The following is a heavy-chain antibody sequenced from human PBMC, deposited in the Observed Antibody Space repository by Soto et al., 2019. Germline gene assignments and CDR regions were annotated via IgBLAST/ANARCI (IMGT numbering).Heavy chain of an antibody. V-gene: IGHV5-51*01. Sequence: LGESLKISCKGSGYSFTSYWIGWVRQMPGKGPEWMGIIYPGDSDTRYSPSFQGQVTISADKSISTAYLQWSSLKASDTAMYYCARSTGDLRGCFDYWGQGTLVTVSS. CDR1: GYSFTSYW. CDR3: ARSTGDLRGCFDY. CDR2: IYPGDSDT. J-gene: IGHJ4*02. D-gene: IGHD7-27*01.